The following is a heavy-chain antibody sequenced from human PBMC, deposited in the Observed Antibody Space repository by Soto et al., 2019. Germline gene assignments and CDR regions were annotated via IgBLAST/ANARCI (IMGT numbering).Heavy chain of an antibody. CDR2: IYYSGST. J-gene: IGHJ4*02. V-gene: IGHV4-59*01. D-gene: IGHD3-16*02. CDR1: GGSISSYY. Sequence: TLSLTCTVSGGSISSYYWSWIRQPPGKGLEWIGYIYYSGSTNYNPSLKSRVTISVDTSKNQFSPKLSSVTAADTAVYYCARVTSDYIWGSYRYAYYFDYWGQGTLVTVS. CDR3: ARVTSDYIWGSYRYAYYFDY.